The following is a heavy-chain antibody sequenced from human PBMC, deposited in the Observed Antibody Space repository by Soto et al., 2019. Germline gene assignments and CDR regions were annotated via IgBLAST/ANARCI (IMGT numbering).Heavy chain of an antibody. CDR2: IIPIIGTR. Sequence: QVQLVQSGAEVKKPGSSVKVSCKASGGTFSIYAVSWVRQAPGQGLEWMGGIIPIIGTRNYAQRFQGRITSTGDESASTAYMELGSLKCEDTAVYCCARDLGSGYDPGDYWGQGTLVTVSS. J-gene: IGHJ4*02. CDR3: ARDLGSGYDPGDY. D-gene: IGHD5-12*01. V-gene: IGHV1-69*12. CDR1: GGTFSIYA.